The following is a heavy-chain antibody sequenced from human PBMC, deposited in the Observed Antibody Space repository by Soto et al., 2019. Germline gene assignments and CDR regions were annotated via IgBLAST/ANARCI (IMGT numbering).Heavy chain of an antibody. Sequence: SETLSLTCAVSGCSISSGCYSWSWIRQPPGKGLEWIGYIYHSGSTYYNPSLKSRVTISVDRSKNQFSLKLSSVTAADTAVYYCARAGGLGAVAVDYWGQGTLVTVSS. CDR1: GCSISSGCYS. CDR2: IYHSGST. D-gene: IGHD6-19*01. CDR3: ARAGGLGAVAVDY. V-gene: IGHV4-30-2*01. J-gene: IGHJ4*02.